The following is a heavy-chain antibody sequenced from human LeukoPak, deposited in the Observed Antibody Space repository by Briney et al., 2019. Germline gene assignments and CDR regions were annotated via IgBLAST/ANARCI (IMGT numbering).Heavy chain of an antibody. CDR1: GFTFSSHG. V-gene: IGHV3-23*01. CDR2: IESGGDTT. Sequence: GGSLRLSGAAAGFTFSSHGMNWVRQAPGKGLEWVSGIESGGDTTYYTDSVKGRFTISRDNSKNTLYLQMNSLKDEDTAVYYCAVLFVSEGGYWGQGTVVTVSS. D-gene: IGHD5/OR15-5a*01. J-gene: IGHJ4*02. CDR3: AVLFVSEGGY.